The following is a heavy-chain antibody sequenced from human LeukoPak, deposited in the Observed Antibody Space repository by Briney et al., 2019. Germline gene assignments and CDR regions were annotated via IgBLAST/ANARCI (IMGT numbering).Heavy chain of an antibody. CDR3: ASDVSKYGYVADY. CDR1: GFTFSNCW. CDR2: INQDGSEK. V-gene: IGHV3-7*01. D-gene: IGHD5-18*01. Sequence: GGSLRLSCAASGFTFSNCWMNWVRQAPGKGLEWVANINQDGSEKNYVDSVKGRFTISRENAKNSLYLQMNSLGAEDTAVYYRASDVSKYGYVADYWGQGALVTVSS. J-gene: IGHJ4*02.